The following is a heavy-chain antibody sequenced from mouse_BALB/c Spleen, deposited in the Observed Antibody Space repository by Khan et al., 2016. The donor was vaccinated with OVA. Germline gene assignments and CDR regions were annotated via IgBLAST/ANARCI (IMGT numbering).Heavy chain of an antibody. V-gene: IGHV2-6-4*01. CDR2: IWGGGGT. D-gene: IGHD2-14*01. CDR1: GFSLSRYN. CDR3: ASAYYRYDGYYAMDY. J-gene: IGHJ4*01. Sequence: VQLKESGPGLVAPSQSLSITCTVSGFSLSRYNIHWVRQPPGKGLEWLGMIWGGGGTDYNSTLKIRLSIIKDNSKSQVFLKMNSLQTDDTAMYFCASAYYRYDGYYAMDYWGQGTSVTVSS.